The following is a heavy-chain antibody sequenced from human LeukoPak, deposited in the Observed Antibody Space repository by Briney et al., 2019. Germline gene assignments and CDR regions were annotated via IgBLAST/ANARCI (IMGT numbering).Heavy chain of an antibody. Sequence: GGSLRLSCEAPGFTVSNYAMSWVRQAPGKGLEWVSSISGSGGSTYYADSVKGRFTISRDNSQSTLYLQMNSLRAEDTAVYYCAKHSMVRGVTPDGMDVWGQGTTVTVSS. J-gene: IGHJ6*02. CDR1: GFTVSNYA. V-gene: IGHV3-23*01. D-gene: IGHD3-10*01. CDR3: AKHSMVRGVTPDGMDV. CDR2: ISGSGGST.